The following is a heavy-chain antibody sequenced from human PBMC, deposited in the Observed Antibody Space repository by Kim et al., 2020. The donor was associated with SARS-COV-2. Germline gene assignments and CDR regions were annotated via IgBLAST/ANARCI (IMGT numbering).Heavy chain of an antibody. CDR3: ARGPPVGATTYYFDY. J-gene: IGHJ4*02. CDR1: GGTFSSYT. V-gene: IGHV1-69*02. D-gene: IGHD1-26*01. Sequence: SVKVSCKASGGTFSSYTISWVRQAPGQGLEWMGRIIPILGIANYAQKFQGRVTITADKSTSTAYMELSSLRSEDTAVYYCARGPPVGATTYYFDYWGQGTLVTVSS. CDR2: IIPILGIA.